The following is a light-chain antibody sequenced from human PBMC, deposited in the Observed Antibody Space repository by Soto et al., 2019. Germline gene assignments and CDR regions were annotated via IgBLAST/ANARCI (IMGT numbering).Light chain of an antibody. CDR3: SSYTSSTTLEV. CDR2: EVN. CDR1: SRDVGGSNY. J-gene: IGLJ1*01. V-gene: IGLV2-14*01. Sequence: QSALIQPASVSGSPGQSITISCTGTSRDVGGSNYVSWYQHHPHRAPKLLIYEVNYRPSGVSSRFSGSKSGNTASLTISGLQAEDEADYYCSSYTSSTTLEVFGVGTKVTVL.